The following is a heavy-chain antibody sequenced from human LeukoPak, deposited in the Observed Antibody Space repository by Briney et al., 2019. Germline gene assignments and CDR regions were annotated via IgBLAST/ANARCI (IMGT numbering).Heavy chain of an antibody. Sequence: ASVKVSYKASGYTFTSYGISWVRQAPGQGLEWMGWISAYNGNTNYAQKLQGRVTMTTDTSTSTAYMELRSLRSDDTAVYYCARVAITMIVVAIGPDYWGQGTLVTVSS. V-gene: IGHV1-18*01. J-gene: IGHJ4*02. CDR2: ISAYNGNT. CDR3: ARVAITMIVVAIGPDY. CDR1: GYTFTSYG. D-gene: IGHD3-22*01.